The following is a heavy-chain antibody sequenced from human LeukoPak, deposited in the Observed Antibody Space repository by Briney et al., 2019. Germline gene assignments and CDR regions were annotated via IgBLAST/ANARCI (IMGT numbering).Heavy chain of an antibody. CDR3: ARGDPLMYYYYYGMDV. J-gene: IGHJ6*02. CDR1: GYTFTSYD. V-gene: IGHV1-8*01. Sequence: GASVKVSCKASGYTFTSYDINWVRQATGQGLEWMGWMNPNSGNTGYAQKFQGRVTMTRNTSISTAHMELSSLRSEDTAVYYCARGDPLMYYYYYGMDVRGQGTTVTVSS. CDR2: MNPNSGNT. D-gene: IGHD2-8*01.